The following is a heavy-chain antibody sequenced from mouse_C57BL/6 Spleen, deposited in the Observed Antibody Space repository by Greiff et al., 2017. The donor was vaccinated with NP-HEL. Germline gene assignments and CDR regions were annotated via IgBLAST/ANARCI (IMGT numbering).Heavy chain of an antibody. CDR3: ARGGVITTVVAPYAMDY. D-gene: IGHD1-1*01. Sequence: QVQLKQPGAELVRPGSSVKLSCKASGYTFTSYWMDWVKQRPGQGLEWIGNIYPSDSETHYNQKFKDKATLTVDKSSSTAYMQLSSLTSEDSAVYYCARGGVITTVVAPYAMDYWGQGTSVTVSS. V-gene: IGHV1-61*01. CDR1: GYTFTSYW. CDR2: IYPSDSET. J-gene: IGHJ4*01.